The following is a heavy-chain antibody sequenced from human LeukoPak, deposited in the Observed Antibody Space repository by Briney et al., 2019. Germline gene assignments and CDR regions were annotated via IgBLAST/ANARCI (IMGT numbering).Heavy chain of an antibody. Sequence: GGSLRLSCAASGFTFSSYDMNWVRQAPGKGLEWVSYISSSTSTIYYTDSVKGRFTISRDNAKNSLYLQMNSLRAEDTAVYYCARDPTYYLRYGYFDSWGQGTLVTVSS. CDR2: ISSSTSTI. D-gene: IGHD1-26*01. CDR3: ARDPTYYLRYGYFDS. J-gene: IGHJ4*02. CDR1: GFTFSSYD. V-gene: IGHV3-48*04.